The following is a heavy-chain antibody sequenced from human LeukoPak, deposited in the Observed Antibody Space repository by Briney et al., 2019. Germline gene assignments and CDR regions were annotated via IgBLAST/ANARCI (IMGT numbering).Heavy chain of an antibody. D-gene: IGHD2-2*01. J-gene: IGHJ4*02. CDR1: GDSVSSNSAA. V-gene: IGHV6-1*01. CDR3: ARGYCSSTSCSKGDFDY. Sequence: SQTLSLTCAISGDSVSSNSAAWNWIRQFPSRGPEWLGRTYYRSKWYNDYAVSVKSRITINPDTSKNQFSLQLNSVTPEDTAVYYCARGYCSSTSCSKGDFDYWGQGTLVTVSS. CDR2: TYYRSKWYN.